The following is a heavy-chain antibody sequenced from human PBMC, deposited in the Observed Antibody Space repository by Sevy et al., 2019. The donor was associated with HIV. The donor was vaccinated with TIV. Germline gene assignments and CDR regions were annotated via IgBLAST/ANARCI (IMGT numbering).Heavy chain of an antibody. CDR3: TTEWLWETSVSRGFNI. V-gene: IGHV3-15*07. CDR1: GFPFNIVW. J-gene: IGHJ3*02. D-gene: IGHD1-26*01. Sequence: GGSLRLSCTATGFPFNIVWMNWVRQAPGKGLEWVGRVKRRSDGGTKDYAAPVRGRFTISRDDSRSTLYLQMNGLKTEDTAIYYCTTEWLWETSVSRGFNIWGQGTMVTVSS. CDR2: VKRRSDGGTK.